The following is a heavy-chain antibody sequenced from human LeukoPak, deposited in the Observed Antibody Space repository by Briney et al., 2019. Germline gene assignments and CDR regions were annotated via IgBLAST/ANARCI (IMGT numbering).Heavy chain of an antibody. J-gene: IGHJ5*02. V-gene: IGHV4-39*01. CDR3: AKQPRGVTTIRWFDP. CDR1: GDSISSSPYC. Sequence: SETLSLTCTVSGDSISSSPYCWGWIRQPPDKGLEWIGSVCYSGSTYYSPSLKSRVTVSVDTSNNQFSLRLTSVTAADTAVYYCAKQPRGVTTIRWFDPWGQGTLVTVSS. D-gene: IGHD2-21*02. CDR2: VCYSGST.